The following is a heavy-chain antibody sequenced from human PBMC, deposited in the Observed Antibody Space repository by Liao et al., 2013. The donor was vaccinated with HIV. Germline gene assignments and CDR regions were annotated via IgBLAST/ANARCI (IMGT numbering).Heavy chain of an antibody. V-gene: IGHV4-30-4*01. CDR1: GGSINSGDYY. J-gene: IGHJ5*02. D-gene: IGHD4-23*01. CDR3: ARAYGGFDQ. CDR2: VSDSGNS. Sequence: QVQLQESGPGLVRPSQTLSLSCTASGGSINSGDYYWTWLRQPPGKGLEWIGRVSDSGNSNYNPSLKSRVTMSVDTSKNQFSLKLTSITATDTAIYYCARAYGGFDQWGQGNTGHRLL.